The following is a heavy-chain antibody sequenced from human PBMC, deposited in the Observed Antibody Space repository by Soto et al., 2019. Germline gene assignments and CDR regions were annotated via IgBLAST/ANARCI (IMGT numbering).Heavy chain of an antibody. CDR2: ISGSGGST. D-gene: IGHD3-10*01. Sequence: EVQLLESGGGLVQPGGSLRLSCAASGFTFSSYAMSWVRQAPGKGLEWVSAISGSGGSTYYADSVKGRFTISRDNSKNTLYLQMSSLRAEDTAVYYCAKAGGSGSYQYYFDYWGQGTLVTVSS. V-gene: IGHV3-23*01. CDR1: GFTFSSYA. CDR3: AKAGGSGSYQYYFDY. J-gene: IGHJ4*02.